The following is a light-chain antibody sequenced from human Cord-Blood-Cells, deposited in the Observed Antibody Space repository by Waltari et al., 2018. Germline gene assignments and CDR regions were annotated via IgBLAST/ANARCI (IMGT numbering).Light chain of an antibody. CDR3: QAWDSITWV. CDR2: QDS. V-gene: IGLV3-1*01. Sequence: SYELTQPPSVSVSPGQTASITCSGDKLGDKYACWYQQKPGQSPVLVIYQDSKRPSGSPERFSGSNSGDTATLTISGTQAMDEADYYCQAWDSITWVFGGGTKLTVL. J-gene: IGLJ3*02. CDR1: KLGDKY.